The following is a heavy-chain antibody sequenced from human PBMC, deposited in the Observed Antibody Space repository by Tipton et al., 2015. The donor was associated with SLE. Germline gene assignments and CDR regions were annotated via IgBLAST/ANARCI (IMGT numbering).Heavy chain of an antibody. Sequence: TLSLTCAVYGGSFSGYYWSWIRQPPGKGLEWIGEINHSGGTNYNPSLKSRVTMSVDMSKNQFSLKLTSVTAADMAIYYCARVDTIYSFDYWGQGALVTVSS. CDR3: ARVDTIYSFDY. CDR2: INHSGGT. V-gene: IGHV4-34*01. CDR1: GGSFSGYY. J-gene: IGHJ4*02. D-gene: IGHD3/OR15-3a*01.